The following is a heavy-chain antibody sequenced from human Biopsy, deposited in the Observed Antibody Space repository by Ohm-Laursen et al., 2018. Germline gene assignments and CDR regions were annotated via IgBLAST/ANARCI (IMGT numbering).Heavy chain of an antibody. V-gene: IGHV3-9*01. CDR3: AKDKGAHINYGDLYYFDS. Sequence: SLRLSCAAFRFTFEDYAMHWVRLTPGKGLEWVSGIDWNRGSIAYGDSVKGRFTISRDNGKNFLYLQMSSLRVEDTALYFCAKDKGAHINYGDLYYFDSWGPGTMVTVS. CDR2: IDWNRGSI. CDR1: RFTFEDYA. J-gene: IGHJ4*02. D-gene: IGHD3-10*01.